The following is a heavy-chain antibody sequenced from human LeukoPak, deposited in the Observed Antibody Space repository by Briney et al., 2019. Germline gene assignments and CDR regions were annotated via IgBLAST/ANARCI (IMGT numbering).Heavy chain of an antibody. D-gene: IGHD2-21*02. V-gene: IGHV3-74*01. CDR3: ARGVTGTSYFDY. CDR1: GFTFRSYW. J-gene: IGHJ4*02. Sequence: GGSLRLSCAASGFTFRSYWMHWVRQAPGKGLVWVSRISSDGIGTSYADSVKGRFTISRDNAKNTLYLQMNSLRADDTAVYYCARGVTGTSYFDYWGQGTLVTVSS. CDR2: ISSDGIGT.